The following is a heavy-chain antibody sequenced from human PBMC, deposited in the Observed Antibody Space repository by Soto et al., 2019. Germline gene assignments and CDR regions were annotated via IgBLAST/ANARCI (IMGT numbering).Heavy chain of an antibody. CDR3: ARVGDYDSSGGTLYGMDV. D-gene: IGHD3-22*01. CDR2: IDPSASYT. Sequence: LKISCKGSGYSFTSYWLSWVRQMPGNGLEWMGRIDPSASYTNYSLSFQGHVTISADKSISTAYLQWSSLKASYTAMYYCARVGDYDSSGGTLYGMDVWGQGTTVTVAS. J-gene: IGHJ6*02. V-gene: IGHV5-10-1*01. CDR1: GYSFTSYW.